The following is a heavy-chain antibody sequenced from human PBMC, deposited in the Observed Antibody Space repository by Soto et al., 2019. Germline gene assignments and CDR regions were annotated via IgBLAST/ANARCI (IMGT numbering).Heavy chain of an antibody. CDR1: GGTFSSYA. CDR3: ARKLRYCSGGSCYFLPGIDY. V-gene: IGHV1-69*12. D-gene: IGHD2-15*01. J-gene: IGHJ4*02. Sequence: QVQLVQSGAEVKKPGSSVKVSCKASGGTFSSYAISWVRQAPGHGLEWMGGIIPIFGTANYAQKFQGSVTITADESTSTAYTELSSLRSEDTAVYYCARKLRYCSGGSCYFLPGIDYWGQGTLVTVSS. CDR2: IIPIFGTA.